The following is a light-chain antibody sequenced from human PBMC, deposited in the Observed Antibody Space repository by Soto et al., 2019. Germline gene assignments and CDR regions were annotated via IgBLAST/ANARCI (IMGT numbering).Light chain of an antibody. Sequence: QSALTQPASVSGSPGQSITISCTGTSSDVGDRNFVSWYQHHPGKVPELIIFDVSNRPSGVSNRFSGSKSGNTASLTISGLQAEDEADYYCSSYTSSSAVFGGGTKLTVL. CDR3: SSYTSSSAV. CDR2: DVS. CDR1: SSDVGDRNF. V-gene: IGLV2-14*03. J-gene: IGLJ2*01.